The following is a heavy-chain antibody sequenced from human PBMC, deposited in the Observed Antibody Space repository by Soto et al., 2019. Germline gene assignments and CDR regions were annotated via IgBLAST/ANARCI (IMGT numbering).Heavy chain of an antibody. Sequence: GASVKVSCKASGYTFTGYYMHWVRQAPGQGLEWMGWINPNSGGTNYAQKFQGRVTMTRDTSISTAYMELSRLRSDDTAVYYCARYYYGSGSSEQHYHQFYGMDVWGQGTTVTVSS. CDR3: ARYYYGSGSSEQHYHQFYGMDV. V-gene: IGHV1-2*02. J-gene: IGHJ6*02. CDR2: INPNSGGT. CDR1: GYTFTGYY. D-gene: IGHD3-10*01.